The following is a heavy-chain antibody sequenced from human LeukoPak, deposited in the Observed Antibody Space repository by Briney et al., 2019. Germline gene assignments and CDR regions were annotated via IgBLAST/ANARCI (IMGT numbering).Heavy chain of an antibody. Sequence: SETLSLTCTVSGGSISSSSYYWDWIRQPPGKGLEWIGSIYYSGNTYYNPSLKSRVTISVDTSKNQFSLKLSSVTAADTAVYYCAIDSSGYYFDYWGQGTLVTVSS. CDR1: GGSISSSSYY. V-gene: IGHV4-39*02. D-gene: IGHD3-22*01. J-gene: IGHJ4*02. CDR2: IYYSGNT. CDR3: AIDSSGYYFDY.